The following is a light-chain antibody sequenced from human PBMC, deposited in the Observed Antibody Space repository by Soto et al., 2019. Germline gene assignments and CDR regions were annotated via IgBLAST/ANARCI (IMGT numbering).Light chain of an antibody. J-gene: IGKJ5*01. Sequence: IQMTQSPSTLSASIGDRVTITCRASQSISSWLAWYQQKPGKAPKLLIYKASSLESGVLSRFSGSGSGTEFTLTISSLQPDDFATYYCQQYNSYPITFGQGTRLEIK. CDR2: KAS. CDR1: QSISSW. V-gene: IGKV1-5*03. CDR3: QQYNSYPIT.